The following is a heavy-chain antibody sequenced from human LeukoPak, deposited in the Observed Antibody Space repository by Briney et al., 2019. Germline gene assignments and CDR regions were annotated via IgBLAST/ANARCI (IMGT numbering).Heavy chain of an antibody. Sequence: PSQTLSLTCTVSGGSISSYYWSWIRQPPGKGLEWIGYIYYSGSANYNPSLKSRVTISVDTSKNQFSLKLSSVTAADTAVYYCARMGTSGSHHWGQGTLVTVSS. D-gene: IGHD1-26*01. CDR1: GGSISSYY. CDR2: IYYSGSA. V-gene: IGHV4-59*01. CDR3: ARMGTSGSHH. J-gene: IGHJ5*02.